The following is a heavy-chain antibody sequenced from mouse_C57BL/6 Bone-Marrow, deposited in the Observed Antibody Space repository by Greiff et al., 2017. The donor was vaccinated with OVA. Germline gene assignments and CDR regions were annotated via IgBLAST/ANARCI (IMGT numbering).Heavy chain of an antibody. CDR2: IDTSDSET. V-gene: IGHV1-52*01. CDR1: GYTFTSYW. J-gene: IGHJ2*01. CDR3: ARCYDEDFDY. D-gene: IGHD2-12*01. Sequence: QVQLQQPGAELVRPGSSVKLSCKASGYTFTSYWMHWVKQRPIQGLEWIGNIDTSDSETHYNQKFKDKATLTVDKSSSTAYMQISSLTSEDSAVYYCARCYDEDFDYWGQGTTLTVSS.